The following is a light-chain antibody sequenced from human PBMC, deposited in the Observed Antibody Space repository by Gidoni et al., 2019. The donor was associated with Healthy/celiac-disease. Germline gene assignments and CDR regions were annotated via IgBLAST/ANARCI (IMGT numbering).Light chain of an antibody. J-gene: IGLJ1*01. CDR2: DDS. CDR1: SRDVGGYNY. V-gene: IGLV2-14*03. CDR3: SSYTSSSTLVYV. Sequence: QSALTQTAPVSGSPGQSITISCTGTSRDVGGYNYVSWYQQPPGKAPKLRIYDDSNRPSGVSNRFSGSKSGNTASLTISGLQAEDESDYYCSSYTSSSTLVYVFGTGTKVTVL.